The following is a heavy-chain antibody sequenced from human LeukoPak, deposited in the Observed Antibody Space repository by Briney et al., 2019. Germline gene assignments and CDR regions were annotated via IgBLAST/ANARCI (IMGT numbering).Heavy chain of an antibody. Sequence: SETLSLTCTVSGDSFTSVTDYWAWIRQPPGKGLEWIASGDYSGGTYYNPSLESRVAISADMSKNQISLKLTSVTGADTAVYYCARASGIQLWFPHYYYYMDVWGKGTTVTVSS. V-gene: IGHV4-39*07. CDR2: GDYSGGT. CDR3: ARASGIQLWFPHYYYYMDV. J-gene: IGHJ6*03. D-gene: IGHD5-18*01. CDR1: GDSFTSVTDY.